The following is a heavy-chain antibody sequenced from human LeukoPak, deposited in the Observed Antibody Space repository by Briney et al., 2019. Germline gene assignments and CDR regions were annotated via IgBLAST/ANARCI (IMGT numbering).Heavy chain of an antibody. D-gene: IGHD5-24*01. J-gene: IGHJ4*02. V-gene: IGHV3-48*04. CDR1: GFTFSNAW. Sequence: PGGSLRLSCAASGFTFSNAWMSWVRQAPGKGLEWVSYISSSSSTIYYADSVKGRFTISRDNAKNSLYLQMNSLRAEDTAVYYCARAFRDVIFDSWGQGTLVTVPS. CDR3: ARAFRDVIFDS. CDR2: ISSSSSTI.